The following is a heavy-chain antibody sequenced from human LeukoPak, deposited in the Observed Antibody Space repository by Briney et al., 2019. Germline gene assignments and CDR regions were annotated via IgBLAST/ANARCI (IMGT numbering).Heavy chain of an antibody. CDR1: GGSFSGYY. V-gene: IGHV4-34*01. CDR3: ARTRLRGIAVAGTLDY. CDR2: INHSGST. J-gene: IGHJ4*02. D-gene: IGHD6-19*01. Sequence: SETLSLTCAVYGGSFSGYYWSWIRQPPGKGLEWIGEINHSGSTNYNPSLKSRVTISVDTSKNQFSLKLSSVTAADTAVYYCARTRLRGIAVAGTLDYWGQGTLVTVSS.